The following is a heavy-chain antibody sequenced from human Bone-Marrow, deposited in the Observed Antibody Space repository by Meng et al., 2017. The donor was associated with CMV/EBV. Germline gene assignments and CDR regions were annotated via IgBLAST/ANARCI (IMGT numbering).Heavy chain of an antibody. J-gene: IGHJ4*02. D-gene: IGHD2-2*01. V-gene: IGHV3-30*02. CDR1: GFTFSSYG. Sequence: GESLKISCAASGFTFSSYGMHWVRQAPGKGLEWVAFIRYDGSNKYYADSVKGRFTISRDNSKNTLYLQMNSLRAEDTAVYYCAATLRYCSSTSCYHKRYFDYWGQGTLVTVSS. CDR3: AATLRYCSSTSCYHKRYFDY. CDR2: IRYDGSNK.